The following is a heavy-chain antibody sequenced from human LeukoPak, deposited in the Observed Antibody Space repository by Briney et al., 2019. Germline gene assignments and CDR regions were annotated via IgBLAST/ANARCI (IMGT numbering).Heavy chain of an antibody. J-gene: IGHJ6*02. CDR3: ARGRRPRKYYYYYGMDV. V-gene: IGHV4-34*01. CDR1: GGSFSGYY. Sequence: SETLSLTCAVYGGSFSGYYWSWIRQPPGKGLEWIGEINHSGSTNYNPSLKSRVTISVDTSKNQFSLKLSSVTAADTAVYYCARGRRPRKYYYYYGMDVWGQGTTVTVSS. D-gene: IGHD1-14*01. CDR2: INHSGST.